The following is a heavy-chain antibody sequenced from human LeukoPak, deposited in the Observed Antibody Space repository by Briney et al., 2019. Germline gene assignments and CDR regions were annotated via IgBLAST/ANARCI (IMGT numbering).Heavy chain of an antibody. CDR2: INPSGGST. V-gene: IGHV1-46*01. D-gene: IGHD3-22*01. CDR1: GYTFTSYG. J-gene: IGHJ3*02. CDR3: ARAPDYYDSSGYYYDAFDI. Sequence: EASVKVSCKASGYTFTSYGISWVRQAPGQGLEWMGIINPSGGSTSYAQKFQGRVTMTRDTSTSTVYMELSSLRSEDTAVYYCARAPDYYDSSGYYYDAFDIWGQGTMVTVSS.